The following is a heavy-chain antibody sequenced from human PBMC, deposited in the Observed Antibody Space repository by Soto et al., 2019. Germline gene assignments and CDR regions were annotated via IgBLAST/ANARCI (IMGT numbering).Heavy chain of an antibody. CDR1: GFSLSTTGVG. CDR3: VQSRCGCVCLQSYSSHSYYGLDV. V-gene: IGHV2-5*01. Sequence: SGPTLVNPTQTLTLTCSFSGFSLSTTGVGVGWIRQPPGKALEWLALIYRNDDKRYNPSLNSRLTITKNTSKNQVVLAITNIKPVDTATYFCVQSRCGCVCLQSYSSHSYYGLDVWGQGTTVTVSS. J-gene: IGHJ6*02. D-gene: IGHD2-21*02. CDR2: IYRNDDK.